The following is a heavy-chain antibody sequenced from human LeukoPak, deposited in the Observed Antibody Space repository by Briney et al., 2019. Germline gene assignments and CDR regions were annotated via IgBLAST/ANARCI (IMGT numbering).Heavy chain of an antibody. CDR2: IYPGDSDT. CDR3: ARSNPTVTTEYDAFDI. J-gene: IGHJ3*02. Sequence: GESLKISCKGSGYSFTNYWIGWVRQMPGKGLEWMGIIYPGDSDTRYSPSFQGQVTISADESISTTFLQWRSLKASDTAMYYCARSNPTVTTEYDAFDIWGQGTMVTVSS. V-gene: IGHV5-51*01. D-gene: IGHD4-17*01. CDR1: GYSFTNYW.